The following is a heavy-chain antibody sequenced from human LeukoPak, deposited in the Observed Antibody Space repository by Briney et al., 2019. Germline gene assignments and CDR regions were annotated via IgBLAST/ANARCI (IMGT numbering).Heavy chain of an antibody. Sequence: GESLKISCKGSGYSFTSYWIGWVRQMPGKGLEWMGIIYPGDSDTRYSPSFQGQVTISADKSISTAYLQWSSLKASDTAMYYCARQGGPYDSSGYYWEVNWFDPWGQGTLVTVSS. D-gene: IGHD3-22*01. V-gene: IGHV5-51*01. CDR3: ARQGGPYDSSGYYWEVNWFDP. CDR2: IYPGDSDT. J-gene: IGHJ5*02. CDR1: GYSFTSYW.